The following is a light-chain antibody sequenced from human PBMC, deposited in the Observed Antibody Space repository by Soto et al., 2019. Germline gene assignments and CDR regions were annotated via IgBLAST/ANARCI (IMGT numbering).Light chain of an antibody. V-gene: IGKV1-5*03. CDR2: KAS. J-gene: IGKJ4*01. CDR1: QTISSW. CDR3: QQVNDYPLT. Sequence: DIQMTQSPSTLSGSVGDRVTITCRASQTISSWLAWYQQKPGKAPKLLIYKASTLKSGVPSRFSGSGSGTDFTLTVSSLQPEDVTTYYCQQVNDYPLTFGGGTKVDIK.